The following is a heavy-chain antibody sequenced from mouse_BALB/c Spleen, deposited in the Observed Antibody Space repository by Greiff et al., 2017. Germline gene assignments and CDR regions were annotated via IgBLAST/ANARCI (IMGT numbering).Heavy chain of an antibody. CDR1: GYTFTSYY. CDR3: ARWDPGTGAMDY. CDR2: INPSNGGT. Sequence: QVQLQQSGAELVKPGASVKLSCKASGYTFTSYYMYWVKQRPGQGLEWIGEINPSNGGTNFNEKFKSKATLTVDKSSSTAYMQLKSLTSEDSAVYYCARWDPGTGAMDYWGQGTSVTVSS. J-gene: IGHJ4*01. D-gene: IGHD4-1*01. V-gene: IGHV1-53*01.